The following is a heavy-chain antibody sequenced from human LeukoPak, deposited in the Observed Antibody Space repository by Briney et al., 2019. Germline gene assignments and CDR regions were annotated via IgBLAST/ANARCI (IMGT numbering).Heavy chain of an antibody. CDR1: GGSISSSPYY. Sequence: SETLSLTCTVSGGSISSSPYYWGWLRQPPGKGLEWIGSIDHSGSTFYDPSLNSRVNVSIDTSKNQFSLRLNSMTSADTAVYFCARGPDYSSSYAANWFDPWGQGTLVTVSS. D-gene: IGHD6-13*01. V-gene: IGHV4-39*01. CDR2: IDHSGST. J-gene: IGHJ5*02. CDR3: ARGPDYSSSYAANWFDP.